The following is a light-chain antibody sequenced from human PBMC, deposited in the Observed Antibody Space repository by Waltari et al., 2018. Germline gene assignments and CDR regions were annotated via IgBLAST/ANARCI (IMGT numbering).Light chain of an antibody. Sequence: DIVMTQSPDSLAVSLGDGATINRKSSQSVLYSSNNKNSLSWYQQKPGQPPKLLIYGASTRESGVPDRFSGSGSGTDFTLTISSLQAEDVAVYYCHQYYNTPFTFGPGTKVDIK. CDR1: QSVLYSSNNKNS. CDR2: GAS. V-gene: IGKV4-1*01. CDR3: HQYYNTPFT. J-gene: IGKJ3*01.